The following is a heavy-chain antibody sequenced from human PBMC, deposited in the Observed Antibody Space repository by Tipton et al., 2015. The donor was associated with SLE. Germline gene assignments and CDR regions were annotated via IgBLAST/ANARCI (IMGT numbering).Heavy chain of an antibody. Sequence: TLSLTCTVSGGSISSSSYYWGWIRQPPGKGLEWIGEINHSGSTNYNPSLKSRVTISVDTSKKQFSLRLTSVTAADTALYYCGRHFGNFDYWGQGALVTVSS. CDR2: INHSGST. V-gene: IGHV4-39*07. CDR3: GRHFGNFDY. CDR1: GGSISSSSYY. J-gene: IGHJ4*02. D-gene: IGHD3-3*01.